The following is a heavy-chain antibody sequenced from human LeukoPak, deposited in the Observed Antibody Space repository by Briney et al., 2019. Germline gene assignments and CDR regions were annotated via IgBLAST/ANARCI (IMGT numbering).Heavy chain of an antibody. V-gene: IGHV4-59*01. J-gene: IGHJ4*02. CDR1: GGSISSYY. CDR2: IYYSGST. Sequence: SETLFLTCTVSGGSISSYYWSWIRQPPGKGLEWIGYIYYSGSTNYNPSLKSRVTISVDTSKNQFSLKLSSVTAADTAVYYCASLPLDGYNRDYWGQGTLVTVSS. CDR3: ASLPLDGYNRDY. D-gene: IGHD5-24*01.